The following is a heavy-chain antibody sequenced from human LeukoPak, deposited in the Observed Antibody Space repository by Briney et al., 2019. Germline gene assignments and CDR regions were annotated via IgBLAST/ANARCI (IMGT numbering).Heavy chain of an antibody. CDR3: ARTSYWYFDR. CDR1: GGSISSYY. Sequence: SETLSLTCTVSGGSISSYYWSWIRQPPGKGLEWIGYIYYSGSTNYNPSLKSRVTISVDTSKNQFSLKLSSVTAADTAVYYCARTSYWYFDRWGRGTLVTVSS. CDR2: IYYSGST. V-gene: IGHV4-59*01. D-gene: IGHD3/OR15-3a*01. J-gene: IGHJ2*01.